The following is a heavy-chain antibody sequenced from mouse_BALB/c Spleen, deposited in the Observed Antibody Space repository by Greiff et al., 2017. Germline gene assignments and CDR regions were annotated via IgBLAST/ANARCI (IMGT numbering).Heavy chain of an antibody. J-gene: IGHJ3*01. CDR2: IRLKSNNYAT. CDR1: GFTFSNYW. Sequence: EVQLQESGGGLVQPGGSMKLSCVASGFTFSNYWMNWVRQSPEKGLEWVAEIRLKSNNYATHYAESVKGRFTISRDDSKSSVYLQMNNLRAEDTGIYYCTRGGYDEAWFAYWGQGTLVTVSA. CDR3: TRGGYDEAWFAY. V-gene: IGHV6-6*02. D-gene: IGHD2-14*01.